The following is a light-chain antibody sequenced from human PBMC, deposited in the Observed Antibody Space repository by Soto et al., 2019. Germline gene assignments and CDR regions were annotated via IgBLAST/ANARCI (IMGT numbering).Light chain of an antibody. Sequence: EIVMTQSPATLSVSPGERATLSCRASQSVSSNLAWYQQKPGQAPRRLIFGASGRATGIPDRFSGSGSGTDFTLTISRLEPEDFAVYYCQQYGTSPTFGQGTKVDIK. CDR2: GAS. CDR1: QSVSSN. V-gene: IGKV3-20*01. J-gene: IGKJ1*01. CDR3: QQYGTSPT.